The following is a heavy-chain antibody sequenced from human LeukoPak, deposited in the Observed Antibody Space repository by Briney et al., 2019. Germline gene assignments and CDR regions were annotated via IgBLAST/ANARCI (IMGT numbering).Heavy chain of an antibody. CDR3: ARQTMGYQLLWKKYYYYYMDV. V-gene: IGHV4-39*01. Sequence: SETLSLTCTVSGGSISSSSYYWGWIRQPPGKGLEWIGRIYYSGSTYYNPSLKSRVTISVDTSKNQFSLKLSSVTAADTAVYYCARQTMGYQLLWKKYYYYYMDVWGKGTTVTVSS. CDR1: GGSISSSSYY. D-gene: IGHD2-2*01. J-gene: IGHJ6*03. CDR2: IYYSGST.